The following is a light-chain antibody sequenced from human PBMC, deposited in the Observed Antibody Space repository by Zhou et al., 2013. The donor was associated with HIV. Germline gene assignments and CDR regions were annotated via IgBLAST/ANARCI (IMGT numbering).Light chain of an antibody. Sequence: DIQLTQSPSFLSVSVGDRVTITCRASQDIGNSLAWYQQRPGQAPKLLIYGVSTLQRGVPSTFSGTGSGTEFSLTITSLQREDFATYYCQQLNAYPITFGQGRRL. CDR3: QQLNAYPIT. CDR1: QDIGNS. J-gene: IGKJ5*01. V-gene: IGKV1-9*01. CDR2: GVS.